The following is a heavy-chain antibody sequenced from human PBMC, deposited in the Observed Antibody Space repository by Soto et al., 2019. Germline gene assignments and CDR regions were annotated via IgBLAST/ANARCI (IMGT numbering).Heavy chain of an antibody. D-gene: IGHD5-12*01. J-gene: IGHJ4*02. CDR3: ARDLNTGYVGDY. V-gene: IGHV3-33*01. CDR1: GFTFSASG. Sequence: QVQLVESGGGVVQPGTSLRLSCVASGFTFSASGMHWVRQTPGKGLEWVALIWFDGSKQYYADSVKGRFTVSRDNPGSTLFLQMNDLRTEDTAMYYCARDLNTGYVGDYWGQGALVVVSS. CDR2: IWFDGSKQ.